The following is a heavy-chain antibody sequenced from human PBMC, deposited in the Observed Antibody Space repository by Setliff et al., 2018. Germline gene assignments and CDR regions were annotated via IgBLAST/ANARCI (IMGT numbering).Heavy chain of an antibody. V-gene: IGHV1-69*06. D-gene: IGHD3-16*01. CDR2: IIPIFGTA. Sequence: VASVKVSCKASGYTFTSYDINWVRQATGQGLEWMGGIIPIFGTANYAQKFQGRVTITADKSTSTAYMELSSLRSEDTAVYYCARDTFGRGLNYYYYYMDVWGKGTTVTVSS. CDR1: GYTFTSYD. J-gene: IGHJ6*03. CDR3: ARDTFGRGLNYYYYYMDV.